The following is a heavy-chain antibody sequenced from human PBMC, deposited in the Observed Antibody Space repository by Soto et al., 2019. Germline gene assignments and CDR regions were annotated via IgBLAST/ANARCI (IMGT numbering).Heavy chain of an antibody. CDR3: EREESIVVVPDAVDY. Sequence: GGSLRLSCAASGFTFSSYSMNWVRQAPGKGLEWVSSISSSSSYIYYADSVKGRFTISRDNAKNSLYLQMNSLRAEDTAVYYCEREESIVVVPDAVDYWGQGTLVTVSS. J-gene: IGHJ4*02. V-gene: IGHV3-21*01. CDR1: GFTFSSYS. CDR2: ISSSSSYI. D-gene: IGHD2-2*01.